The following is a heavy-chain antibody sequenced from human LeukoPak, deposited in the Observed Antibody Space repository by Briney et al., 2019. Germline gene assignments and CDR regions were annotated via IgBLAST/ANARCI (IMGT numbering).Heavy chain of an antibody. CDR3: ATWGIAAAGPLYFDY. D-gene: IGHD6-13*01. V-gene: IGHV1-24*01. J-gene: IGHJ4*02. Sequence: ASVKVSCKVSGYTLTELSMHWVRQAPGKGLEWMGGSDPEDGETIYAQKFQGRVTMTEDTSTDTAYMELSSLRSEDTAVYYCATWGIAAAGPLYFDYWGQGTLVTVSS. CDR1: GYTLTELS. CDR2: SDPEDGET.